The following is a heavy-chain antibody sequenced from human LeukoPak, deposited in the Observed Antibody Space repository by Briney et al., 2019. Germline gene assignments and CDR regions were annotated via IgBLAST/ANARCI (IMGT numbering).Heavy chain of an antibody. V-gene: IGHV3-30*03. CDR2: ISYDGSNK. D-gene: IGHD1/OR15-1a*01. J-gene: IGHJ4*02. Sequence: PGGSLRLSCAASGFTFSSYGMHWVRQAPGKGLEWVAVISYDGSNKYYADSVKGRFTISRDNSKNTLYLQMNSLRAEDTAVYYCATEHGFDYWGQGAQVIVSS. CDR1: GFTFSSYG. CDR3: ATEHGFDY.